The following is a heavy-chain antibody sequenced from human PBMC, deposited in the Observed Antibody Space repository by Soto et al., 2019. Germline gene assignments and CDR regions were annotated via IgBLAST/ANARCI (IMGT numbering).Heavy chain of an antibody. CDR1: GFTFSSYA. CDR2: ISGSGGST. CDR3: AKDRITGTDKTPNEYFQH. Sequence: PGGSLRLSCAASGFTFSSYAMSWVRQAPGKGLEWVSAISGSGGSTYYADSVKGRFTISRDNSKNTLYLQMNSLRAEDTAVYYCAKDRITGTDKTPNEYFQHWGQGTLVTVSS. J-gene: IGHJ1*01. V-gene: IGHV3-23*01. D-gene: IGHD1-20*01.